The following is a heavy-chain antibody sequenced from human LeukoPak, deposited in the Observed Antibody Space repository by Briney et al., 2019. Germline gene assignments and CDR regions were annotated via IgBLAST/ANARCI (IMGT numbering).Heavy chain of an antibody. Sequence: ASVKASCKASGYTFTSYGISWVRQAPGQGLEWMGWISACNGNTNYAQKLQGRVTMTTDTSTSTAYMELRSPRSDDTAVYYCARDGPDFWSGYPNPYYYYYMDVWGKGTTVTVSS. J-gene: IGHJ6*03. D-gene: IGHD3-3*01. CDR1: GYTFTSYG. V-gene: IGHV1-18*01. CDR3: ARDGPDFWSGYPNPYYYYYMDV. CDR2: ISACNGNT.